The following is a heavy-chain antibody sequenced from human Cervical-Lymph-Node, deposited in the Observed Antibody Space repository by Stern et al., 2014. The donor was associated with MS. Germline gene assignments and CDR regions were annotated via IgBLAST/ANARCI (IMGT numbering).Heavy chain of an antibody. J-gene: IGHJ4*02. V-gene: IGHV1-69*11. CDR2: TIPVPATT. CDR1: RGTFTTHP. CDR3: AREKSDCRGGSCFSSLDY. Sequence: QLVQSGAEVKKPGSSVKDSCKSSRGTFTTHPISWQGQATGQGLQRLGRTIPVPATTDHEQRFHGRSTIDAEASPSTIRIEVRSLTPDDTAVYYCAREKSDCRGGSCFSSLDYWGQVTLVIVSS. D-gene: IGHD2-15*01.